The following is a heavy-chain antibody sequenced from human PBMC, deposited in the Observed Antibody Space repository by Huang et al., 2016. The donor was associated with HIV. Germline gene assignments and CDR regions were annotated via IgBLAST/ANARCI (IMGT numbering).Heavy chain of an antibody. CDR2: IYYSGST. D-gene: IGHD3-10*01. V-gene: IGHV4-39*01. CDR3: ARLPGSITMIRGVITDPY. CDR1: GGSIRSDNYY. Sequence: QLQLQESGPGLVKPSETLSLTCTVSGGSIRSDNYYWGWIRQPPGKGLGWVGGIYYSGSTYYNPALKVRVTITVDTSKNQFSLKMRSVTAADTAVYYCARLPGSITMIRGVITDPYWGQGTLVTVSS. J-gene: IGHJ4*02.